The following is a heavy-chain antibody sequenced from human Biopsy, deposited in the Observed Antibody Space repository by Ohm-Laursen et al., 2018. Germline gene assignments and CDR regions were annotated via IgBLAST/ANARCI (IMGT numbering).Heavy chain of an antibody. CDR3: ARPSGGVSTIGFDP. Sequence: SVKVSCKASGYDFLDFHIHWVRQVPGQGLEWIGHINPHTGVTKYAQKFLDRITMTGDTSISTAYMDLSRLTSADTGIYYCARPSGGVSTIGFDPWGQGTLVIVSS. J-gene: IGHJ5*02. CDR2: INPHTGVT. CDR1: GYDFLDFH. V-gene: IGHV1-2*05. D-gene: IGHD5/OR15-5a*01.